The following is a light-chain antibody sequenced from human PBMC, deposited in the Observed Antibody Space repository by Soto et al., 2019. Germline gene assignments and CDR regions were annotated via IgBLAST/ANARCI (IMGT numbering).Light chain of an antibody. J-gene: IGKJ2*01. V-gene: IGKV1-39*01. CDR1: QSISSH. Sequence: DIQMTQSPSSLSASVGDRVTITCRASQSISSHLNWYQQKPGKAPKFLIYEASSLQSGVPPRFSGSGSGTEFTLTISSLQPEDFATYHCQQSFTTPYTFGQGTK. CDR3: QQSFTTPYT. CDR2: EAS.